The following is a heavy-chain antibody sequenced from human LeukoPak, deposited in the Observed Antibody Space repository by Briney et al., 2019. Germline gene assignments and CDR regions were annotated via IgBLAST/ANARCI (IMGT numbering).Heavy chain of an antibody. J-gene: IGHJ4*02. CDR1: GFTFSSFG. CDR3: ARAFTSTGHYYVEY. Sequence: GRSLRLSCAASGFTFSSFGMHWVRQAPGKGLEWVAVIWYDGNNKYYADSVKGRFTISRDNSKNTLYLQMNSLRAEDTAVYYCARAFTSTGHYYVEYWGQGTLVTVSS. D-gene: IGHD2-8*02. CDR2: IWYDGNNK. V-gene: IGHV3-33*01.